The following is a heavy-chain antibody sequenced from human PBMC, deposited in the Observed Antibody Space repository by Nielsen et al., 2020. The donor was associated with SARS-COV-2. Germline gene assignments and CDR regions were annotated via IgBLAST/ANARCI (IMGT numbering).Heavy chain of an antibody. V-gene: IGHV1-8*01. D-gene: IGHD3-22*01. Sequence: ASVKVSCKASGYTFTSYDINWVRQATGQGLEWMGWMNPNSGNTGYAQKFQGRVTMTRNTSISTAYMELSSLRSEDTAVYFCAREVYVSYDGSGYSYGMDVWGQGTTVTVSS. J-gene: IGHJ6*02. CDR3: AREVYVSYDGSGYSYGMDV. CDR1: GYTFTSYD. CDR2: MNPNSGNT.